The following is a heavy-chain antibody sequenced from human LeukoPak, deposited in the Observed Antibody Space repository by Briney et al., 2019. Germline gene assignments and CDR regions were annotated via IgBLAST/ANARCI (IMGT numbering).Heavy chain of an antibody. V-gene: IGHV4-59*01. CDR1: GGSISSYY. Sequence: SETLSLTCTVSGGSISSYYWSWIRQPPGKGLEWIGYIYYSGSTNYNPSLKSRVTISVDTSKNQFSLKLSSVTAADTAVYYCASANPMSGFDSLNYWGQGTLVTVSS. D-gene: IGHD5-12*01. J-gene: IGHJ4*02. CDR3: ASANPMSGFDSLNY. CDR2: IYYSGST.